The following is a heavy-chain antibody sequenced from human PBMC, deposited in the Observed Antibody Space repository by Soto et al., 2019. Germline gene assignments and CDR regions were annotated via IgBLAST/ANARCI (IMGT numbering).Heavy chain of an antibody. Sequence: GGSLRLSRAASGFTFSRYGMHWVRQAPGKGLEWVAVVSIDGINQYYAESVKGRFSISKDNSKNTLYLQLNSLRPEDTAVYYCARPRADFYYYYAMDVWGQGTTVTVSS. V-gene: IGHV3-30*03. J-gene: IGHJ6*02. CDR1: GFTFSRYG. CDR2: VSIDGINQ. CDR3: ARPRADFYYYYAMDV.